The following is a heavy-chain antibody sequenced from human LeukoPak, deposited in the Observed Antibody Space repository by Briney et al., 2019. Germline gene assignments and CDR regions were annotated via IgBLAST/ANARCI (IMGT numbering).Heavy chain of an antibody. D-gene: IGHD5-24*01. V-gene: IGHV4-59*01. CDR3: ASSVEMATINL. Sequence: SETLSLTCTVSGVSISSYYWSWIRQPPGKGLEWIGYIYYSGSTSYNPSLKSRVTISVDTSKNQLSLKLSSVTAADTAVYYCASSVEMATINLWGQGTLVTVSS. J-gene: IGHJ4*02. CDR2: IYYSGST. CDR1: GVSISSYY.